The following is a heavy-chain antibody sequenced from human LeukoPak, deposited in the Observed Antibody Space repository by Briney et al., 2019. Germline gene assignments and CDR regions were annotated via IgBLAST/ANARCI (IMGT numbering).Heavy chain of an antibody. CDR3: TKESPYAVGGTGRVYYFDY. V-gene: IGHV3-23*01. J-gene: IGHJ4*02. Sequence: PGGSLRLSCAASGFTFTNCAMSWVRQAPGKGLEWVSSISGSGASRYYAESVKGRFTISRDNSKNTVHLQMNSLRAEDTAVYYCTKESPYAVGGTGRVYYFDYWGQGALVTVSS. CDR1: GFTFTNCA. CDR2: ISGSGASR. D-gene: IGHD1-26*01.